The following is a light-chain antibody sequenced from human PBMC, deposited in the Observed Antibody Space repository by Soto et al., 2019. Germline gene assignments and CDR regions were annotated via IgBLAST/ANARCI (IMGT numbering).Light chain of an antibody. V-gene: IGKV1-5*01. CDR3: QQYHRYPYT. CDR2: DAS. CDR1: QSIRSW. Sequence: DVQMTQSPSTLSASVGDRVTITCRASQSIRSWLAWYQQRPGKAPKLLIYDASNLQSGVPSRLRGSGSGTEFTLTISSLQPDDFASYYCQQYHRYPYTFGQGTKLEIK. J-gene: IGKJ2*01.